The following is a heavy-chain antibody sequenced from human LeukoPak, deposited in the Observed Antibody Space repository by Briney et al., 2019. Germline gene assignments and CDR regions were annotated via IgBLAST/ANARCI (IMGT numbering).Heavy chain of an antibody. V-gene: IGHV1-8*01. CDR3: ARGGQQPYYYYMDV. CDR2: MNPNSGNT. CDR1: GYTFTSYD. Sequence: GASVTVSCKSSGYTFTSYDINWVRQATGQGLGWVGWMNPNSGNTGYAQKFQGRVTMTRNTSISTAYMELSSLRSEDTAVYYCARGGQQPYYYYMDVWGKGTTVTISS. J-gene: IGHJ6*03. D-gene: IGHD6-13*01.